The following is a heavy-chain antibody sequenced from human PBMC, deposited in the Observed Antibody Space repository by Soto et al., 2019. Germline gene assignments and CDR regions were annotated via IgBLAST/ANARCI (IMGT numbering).Heavy chain of an antibody. CDR1: GGTFSSYA. J-gene: IGHJ5*02. CDR2: IIPTFGTA. CDR3: ARLERSWRTTSRWFDP. V-gene: IGHV1-69*01. Sequence: QVQLVQSGAEVKKPGSSVKVSCKASGGTFSSYAISWVRQAPGQGLEWMGGIIPTFGTANYAQKFQGRVTITADESTSTAYMELSSLRSEDTAVYYCARLERSWRTTSRWFDPWGQGTLVTVSS. D-gene: IGHD6-13*01.